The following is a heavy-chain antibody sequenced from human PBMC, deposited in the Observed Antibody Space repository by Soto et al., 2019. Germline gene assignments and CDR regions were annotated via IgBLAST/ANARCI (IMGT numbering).Heavy chain of an antibody. J-gene: IGHJ6*02. Sequence: XESLNISCKGSGYIFSSYWITWVRQMPGRGLEWMGIIYPGDSDTRYSPSFQGQVTISAAKSISTAYLQWSSLKASDSAMYYCVRRGGYRGGSNLEHAMDVWGQGTTVTVSS. CDR2: IYPGDSDT. V-gene: IGHV5-51*01. CDR3: VRRGGYRGGSNLEHAMDV. D-gene: IGHD5-12*01. CDR1: GYIFSSYW.